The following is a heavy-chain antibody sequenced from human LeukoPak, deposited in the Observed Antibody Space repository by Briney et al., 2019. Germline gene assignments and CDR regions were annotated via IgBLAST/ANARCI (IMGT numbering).Heavy chain of an antibody. CDR3: ARVPLPHRIAARHNFDY. J-gene: IGHJ4*02. V-gene: IGHV4-30-2*01. D-gene: IGHD6-6*01. CDR1: GGSISSGGYY. Sequence: KPSQTLSLTCTVSGGSISSGGYYWSWIRQPPGKGLEWIGYIYHSGSTYYNPSLKSRVTISVDRSKNQFSLKLSSVTAADTAVYYCARVPLPHRIAARHNFDYWGQGTLVTVSS. CDR2: IYHSGST.